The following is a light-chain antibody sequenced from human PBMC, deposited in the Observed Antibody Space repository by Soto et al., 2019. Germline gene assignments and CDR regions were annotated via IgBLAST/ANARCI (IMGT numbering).Light chain of an antibody. Sequence: QSVLTQPPSASGTPGQRVAISCSGSSPNIGSNFAYWYQHFPGTAPKLLILRNNQRPSGVPDRFSASKSGTSASLSISGLRPEDEADYYCAAWDDSLKSVVFGGGTKRTVL. CDR2: RNN. CDR1: SPNIGSNF. V-gene: IGLV1-47*01. CDR3: AAWDDSLKSVV. J-gene: IGLJ2*01.